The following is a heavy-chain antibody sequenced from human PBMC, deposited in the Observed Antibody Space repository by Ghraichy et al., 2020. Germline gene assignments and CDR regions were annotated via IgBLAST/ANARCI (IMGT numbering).Heavy chain of an antibody. V-gene: IGHV3-23*01. CDR3: AIHAYRHFDY. D-gene: IGHD3-16*01. J-gene: IGHJ4*02. Sequence: GVSLRLSCAASGVPLRSYAMSWVRQAPGKGLEWVSAISGSGGTTHYADSVKGRFSISRDNSKNTLYLQMSSLGADDTAVYYCAIHAYRHFDYWGQGTLVTVSS. CDR1: GVPLRSYA. CDR2: ISGSGGTT.